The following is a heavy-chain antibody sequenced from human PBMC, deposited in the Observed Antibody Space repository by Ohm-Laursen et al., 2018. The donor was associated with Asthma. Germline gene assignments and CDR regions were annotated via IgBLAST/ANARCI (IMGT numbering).Heavy chain of an antibody. J-gene: IGHJ4*02. D-gene: IGHD6-19*01. CDR1: GFTFSSYA. Sequence: SLRLSCTASGFTFSSYAMSWVRQAPGKGLEWVSAISGSGGSTYYADSVKGRFTISRDNSKNTLYLQMNSLRAEDTAVYYCAKERKQWLAFDYWGQGTLVTVSS. CDR3: AKERKQWLAFDY. V-gene: IGHV3-23*01. CDR2: ISGSGGST.